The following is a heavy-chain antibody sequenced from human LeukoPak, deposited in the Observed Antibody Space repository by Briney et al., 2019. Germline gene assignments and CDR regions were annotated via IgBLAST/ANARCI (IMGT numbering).Heavy chain of an antibody. Sequence: GRSLRLSCAASGFTFSSYGMNWVRQAPGKGLEGVSYISSSSSTIYYADSVKGRFTISRDNAKNSLYLQMNSLRAEDTAVYYCARSGPVLRFLEWSIDYWGQGTLVTVSS. D-gene: IGHD3-3*01. J-gene: IGHJ4*02. CDR2: ISSSSSTI. CDR1: GFTFSSYG. CDR3: ARSGPVLRFLEWSIDY. V-gene: IGHV3-48*01.